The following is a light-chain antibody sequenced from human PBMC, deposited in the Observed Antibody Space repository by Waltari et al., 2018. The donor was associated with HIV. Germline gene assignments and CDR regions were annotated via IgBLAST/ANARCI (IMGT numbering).Light chain of an antibody. CDR2: GHN. CDR3: QSYDLTLSAYV. Sequence: QSVLTQPPSVSGAPGQRVTISCSGRSSTIGAAFDVRWYQQCPGTSPRLLIYGHNSRPSGVPDRFSGSKSDTSASLAITGLQTEDEADYYCQSYDLTLSAYVFGTGTKLTVL. V-gene: IGLV1-40*01. J-gene: IGLJ1*01. CDR1: SSTIGAAFD.